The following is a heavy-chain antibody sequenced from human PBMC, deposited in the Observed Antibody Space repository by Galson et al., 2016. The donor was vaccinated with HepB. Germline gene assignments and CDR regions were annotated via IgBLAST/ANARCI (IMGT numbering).Heavy chain of an antibody. CDR3: ARERRRGLYYFEY. V-gene: IGHV3-7*01. CDR1: GFTFSSYW. D-gene: IGHD3-10*01. J-gene: IGHJ4*02. CDR2: IKQDVSEK. Sequence: SLRLSCAASGFTFSSYWMSWVRQAPGKGLEWVANIKQDVSEKYYVDSVKGRFTISRDNAKNSLYLQMNSLRAEDTAVYYCARERRRGLYYFEYWGQGALVTVSS.